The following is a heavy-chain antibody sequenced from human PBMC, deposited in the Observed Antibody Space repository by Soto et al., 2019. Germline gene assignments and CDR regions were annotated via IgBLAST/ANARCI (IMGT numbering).Heavy chain of an antibody. D-gene: IGHD3-16*01. Sequence: QVQLVESGGGVVQPGRSLRLSCAASGFTFSSYGMHWVRQAPGKGLEWVAIISYDGKNRYYADSVKGRFTISRDDSKSTLYLQMNSLTAEDTAVYYCTTGEDPSLVWRFDVWGQGALVTVSS. V-gene: IGHV3-30*03. CDR3: TTGEDPSLVWRFDV. CDR1: GFTFSSYG. CDR2: ISYDGKNR. J-gene: IGHJ4*02.